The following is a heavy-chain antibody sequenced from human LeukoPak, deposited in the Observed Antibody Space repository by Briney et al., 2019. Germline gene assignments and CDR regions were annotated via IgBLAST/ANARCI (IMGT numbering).Heavy chain of an antibody. Sequence: PGKSLRLSCAASGFTFSSYGMHWVRQAPGKGLEWVAVISYDGSSKYYIDSVKGRFTISGDNSKNTLFLQMNSLRAEDTAVYYCARGENSKTYPVSGYWGQGTLVTVSS. J-gene: IGHJ4*02. V-gene: IGHV3-30*03. D-gene: IGHD2/OR15-2a*01. CDR2: ISYDGSSK. CDR3: ARGENSKTYPVSGY. CDR1: GFTFSSYG.